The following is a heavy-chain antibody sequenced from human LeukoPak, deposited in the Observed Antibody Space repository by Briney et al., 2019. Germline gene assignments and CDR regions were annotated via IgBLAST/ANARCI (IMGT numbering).Heavy chain of an antibody. Sequence: GASLQISSKGSGYSFTSYWIGWVRQMPGKGLEWMGIIYPGDSDTRYSPSFQGQVTISADKSISTAYLQWSSLKASDTAMYYCARLSLRNHWFDPWGQGTLVTVSS. D-gene: IGHD4-17*01. CDR3: ARLSLRNHWFDP. CDR1: GYSFTSYW. CDR2: IYPGDSDT. V-gene: IGHV5-51*01. J-gene: IGHJ5*02.